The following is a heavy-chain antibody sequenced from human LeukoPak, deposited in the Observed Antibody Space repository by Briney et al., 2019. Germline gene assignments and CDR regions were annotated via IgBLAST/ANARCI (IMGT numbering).Heavy chain of an antibody. J-gene: IGHJ4*02. V-gene: IGHV3-74*01. CDR3: ARSGWPYYFDY. Sequence: PGGSLRLSCAASGFTLSNYWMHWVRQAPGKGLVWVSRLHSDGTSTSYADSVRGRFTISRDNARNTPYLQMNTLRAEDTAVYYCARSGWPYYFDYWGQGTLVTVSS. CDR2: LHSDGTST. CDR1: GFTLSNYW. D-gene: IGHD6-25*01.